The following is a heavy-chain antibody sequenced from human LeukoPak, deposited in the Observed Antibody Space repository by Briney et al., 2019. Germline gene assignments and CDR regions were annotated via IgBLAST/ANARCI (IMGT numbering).Heavy chain of an antibody. CDR1: GGTFSSYA. D-gene: IGHD3-22*01. V-gene: IGHV1-69*05. CDR3: ARVYYYDSSGSYFDY. Sequence: SVKVSCKASGGTFSSYAISWVRQAPGQGLEWMGGIIPIFGTASYAQKFQGRVTITTDESTSTAYMELSSLRSEDTAVYYCARVYYYDSSGSYFDYWGQGTLVTVSS. J-gene: IGHJ4*02. CDR2: IIPIFGTA.